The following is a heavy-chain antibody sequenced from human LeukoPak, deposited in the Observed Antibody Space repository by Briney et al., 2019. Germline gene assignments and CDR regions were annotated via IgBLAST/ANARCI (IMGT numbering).Heavy chain of an antibody. D-gene: IGHD6-13*01. V-gene: IGHV3-23*01. CDR3: AKEFRAGNCYGDY. Sequence: GGSLRLSCVASGITFSNYAVSWVRQAPDKGLDWVSVISGSAHKICYADSVKGRFTISRDNSENIVYLQMNNLRAEDTALYYCAKEFRAGNCYGDYWGQGTLVSVS. CDR2: ISGSAHKI. CDR1: GITFSNYA. J-gene: IGHJ4*02.